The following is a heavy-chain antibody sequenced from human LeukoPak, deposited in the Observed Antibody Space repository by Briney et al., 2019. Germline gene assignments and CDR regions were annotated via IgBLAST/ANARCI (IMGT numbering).Heavy chain of an antibody. V-gene: IGHV4-59*01. Sequence: PSETLSLTCTVSGGSISSYYWSWIRQPPGKGLEWIAYIYYSGSTNYNPSLKSRVTISVDTSKNQFSLKLSSVTAADTAVYYCARRSSSWYDFDYWGQGTLVTVSS. CDR2: IYYSGST. CDR1: GGSISSYY. D-gene: IGHD6-13*01. CDR3: ARRSSSWYDFDY. J-gene: IGHJ4*02.